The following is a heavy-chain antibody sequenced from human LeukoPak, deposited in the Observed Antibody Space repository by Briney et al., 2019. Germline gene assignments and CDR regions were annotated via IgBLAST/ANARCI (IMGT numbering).Heavy chain of an antibody. V-gene: IGHV4-31*03. D-gene: IGHD6-19*01. CDR1: GGSISSGGYY. CDR2: IYYSGST. Sequence: SETLFLTCTVSGGSISSGGYYWSWIRQHPGKGLEWIGYIYYSGSTYYNPSLKSRVTISVDTSKNQFSLKLSSVTAADTAVYYCARAYSSGWYFDYWGQGTLVTVSS. J-gene: IGHJ4*02. CDR3: ARAYSSGWYFDY.